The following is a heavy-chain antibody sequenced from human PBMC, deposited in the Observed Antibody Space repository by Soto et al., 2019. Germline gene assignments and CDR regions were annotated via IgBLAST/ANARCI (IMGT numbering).Heavy chain of an antibody. D-gene: IGHD2-21*02. CDR2: INAGNGNT. V-gene: IGHV1-3*01. CDR3: ARPKGYDDCLDS. Sequence: QVQLVQSGAEVKKPGASVKVSCKASGYTFTRFNMHWVRQAPGQRLEWMGWINAGNGNTRYSQKFQGRVTFTRDTSANTAYIEVSSLISEDTAVYYWARPKGYDDCLDSWGQGTLVTVSS. CDR1: GYTFTRFN. J-gene: IGHJ4*02.